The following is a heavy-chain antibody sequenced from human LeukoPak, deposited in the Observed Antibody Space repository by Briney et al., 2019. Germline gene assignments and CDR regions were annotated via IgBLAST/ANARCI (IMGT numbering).Heavy chain of an antibody. CDR1: GFTFSNYW. CDR3: ARDLGQYYDTSDNWFDP. CDR2: INSDGINT. J-gene: IGHJ5*02. D-gene: IGHD3-22*01. Sequence: GGSLRLSCAASGFTFSNYWMHWVRQAPGKGLVWVSRINSDGINTSYADSVKGRFTIPRDNAKNTLNLPMNSLRAEDTAVYYCARDLGQYYDTSDNWFDPWGQGTLVTVSS. V-gene: IGHV3-74*01.